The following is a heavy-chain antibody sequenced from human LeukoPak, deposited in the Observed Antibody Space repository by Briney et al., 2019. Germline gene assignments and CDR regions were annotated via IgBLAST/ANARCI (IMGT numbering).Heavy chain of an antibody. CDR2: IYGGGST. CDR1: GFTVSSNY. J-gene: IGHJ4*02. Sequence: GVSLRLSCAASGFTVSSNYMSWVRQAPGKGLEWVSVIYGGGSTYYADSVKGRFTISRDNSKNTLYLQMNSLRTEDTAVYYCARPTSGWSALDYWGQGTLVTVSS. D-gene: IGHD6-19*01. CDR3: ARPTSGWSALDY. V-gene: IGHV3-66*02.